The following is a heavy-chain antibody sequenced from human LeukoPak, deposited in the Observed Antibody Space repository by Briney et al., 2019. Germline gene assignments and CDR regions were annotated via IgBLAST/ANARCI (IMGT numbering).Heavy chain of an antibody. D-gene: IGHD4-17*01. CDR3: ARAVTTVTTDAFDI. CDR1: GYTFTGYY. J-gene: IGHJ3*02. Sequence: GASVKVSCKASGYTFTGYYMHWVRQAPGQGLEWMGRINPNSGGTNYAQKFQGGVTITTDESTSTAYMELSSLRSEDTAVYYCARAVTTVTTDAFDIWGQGTMVTVSS. V-gene: IGHV1-2*06. CDR2: INPNSGGT.